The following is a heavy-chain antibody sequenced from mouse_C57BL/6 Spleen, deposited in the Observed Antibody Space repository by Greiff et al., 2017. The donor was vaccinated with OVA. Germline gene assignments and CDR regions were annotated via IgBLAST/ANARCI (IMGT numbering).Heavy chain of an antibody. D-gene: IGHD1-1*01. Sequence: VQLQQPGAELVMPGASVKLSCKASGYTFTSYWMHWVKQRPGQGLEWIGEIDPSDSYTNYNQKFMGKSTLTVDKSSSTVYMQLTSLTSEDAAVYYCATYGSSSCFAYCGQGTLVTVSA. CDR2: IDPSDSYT. V-gene: IGHV1-69*01. CDR1: GYTFTSYW. CDR3: ATYGSSSCFAY. J-gene: IGHJ3*01.